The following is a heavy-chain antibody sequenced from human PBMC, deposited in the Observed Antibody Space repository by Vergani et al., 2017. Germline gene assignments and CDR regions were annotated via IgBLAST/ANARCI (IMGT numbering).Heavy chain of an antibody. CDR1: GFTFSSYG. D-gene: IGHD2-2*01. V-gene: IGHV3-33*06. CDR3: AKEMPGYCSSTSCPPWLDYYYGMDV. CDR2: IWYDGSNK. Sequence: QVQLVESGGGVVQPGRSLRLSCAASGFTFSSYGMHWVRQAPGKGLEWVAVIWYDGSNKYYADSVKGRFTISRDNSKNTLYLQMNSLRAEDTAVYYCAKEMPGYCSSTSCPPWLDYYYGMDVWGQGTTVTVSS. J-gene: IGHJ6*02.